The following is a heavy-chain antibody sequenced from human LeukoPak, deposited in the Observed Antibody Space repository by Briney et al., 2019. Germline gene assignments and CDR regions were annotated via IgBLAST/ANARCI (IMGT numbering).Heavy chain of an antibody. CDR2: IYYSGST. D-gene: IGHD3-10*01. J-gene: IGHJ5*02. CDR1: GGSISSYY. CDR3: ARVEGSHYYGSGSYYGWFDP. V-gene: IGHV4-59*01. Sequence: SETLSLTCTVSGGSISSYYWSWIRQPPGKGLEWIGYIYYSGSTNYNPSLKSRVTISVDTSKNQFSLKLSSVTAADTAVYYCARVEGSHYYGSGSYYGWFDPWGQGTLVTVSS.